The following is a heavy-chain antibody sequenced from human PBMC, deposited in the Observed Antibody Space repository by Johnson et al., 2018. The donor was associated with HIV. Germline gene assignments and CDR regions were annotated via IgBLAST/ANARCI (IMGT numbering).Heavy chain of an antibody. D-gene: IGHD3-16*01. V-gene: IGHV3-11*04. CDR2: ISSSGSTI. Sequence: QMQLVESGGGLVKPGGSLRLSCAASGVTCRDYYMSWNRQAPGKGLEWVSYISSSGSTIYYTDSVKGRFTISRANAKNSLYLQMKSLRAEATAVYYCARDPVWGDPDAFDLWGQGTMVTVSS. CDR3: ARDPVWGDPDAFDL. CDR1: GVTCRDYY. J-gene: IGHJ3*01.